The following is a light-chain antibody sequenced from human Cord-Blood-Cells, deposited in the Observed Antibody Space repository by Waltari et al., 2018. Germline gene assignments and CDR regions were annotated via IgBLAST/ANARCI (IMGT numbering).Light chain of an antibody. CDR2: EGS. Sequence: QSALTQPASVSGSPGQSITIPCTGTSSDVGSSNLASWYLPHPGKASKLMIYEGSKRPSGVSNRFSGSKSGNTASLTISGLQAEDEADYYCCSYAGSSTWVFGGGTKLTVL. J-gene: IGLJ3*02. V-gene: IGLV2-23*01. CDR1: SSDVGSSNL. CDR3: CSYAGSSTWV.